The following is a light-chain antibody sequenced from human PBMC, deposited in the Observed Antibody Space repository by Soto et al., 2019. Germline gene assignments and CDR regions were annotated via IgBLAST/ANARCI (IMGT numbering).Light chain of an antibody. Sequence: NFMLTQPHSVSGSPGKTVTISCTRSSGNIASSSVQWYQQRPGSAPTTVIYEDRQRPSGVSDRFSGSINASSNSAYLTISGLKTEDEADYFCQSYDASTPVVFGGGTQLTVL. J-gene: IGLJ2*01. V-gene: IGLV6-57*04. CDR3: QSYDASTPVV. CDR1: SGNIASSS. CDR2: EDR.